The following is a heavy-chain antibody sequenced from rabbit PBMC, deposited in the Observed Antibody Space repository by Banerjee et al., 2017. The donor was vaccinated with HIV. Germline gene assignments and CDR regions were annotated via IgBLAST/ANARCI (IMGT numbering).Heavy chain of an antibody. CDR1: GFSSSSGYY. J-gene: IGHJ6*01. Sequence: QSLEESGGGLVKPGASLTLTCTASGFSSSSGYYMSWVRQAPGEGLEYIGCIGSGGYTYYASWVKGRFTISKTSSTTVTLQMTSLTAADTATYFCARDLAGVTGWNFGLWGPGTLVTVS. V-gene: IGHV1S40*01. D-gene: IGHD4-1*01. CDR2: IGSGGYT. CDR3: ARDLAGVTGWNFGL.